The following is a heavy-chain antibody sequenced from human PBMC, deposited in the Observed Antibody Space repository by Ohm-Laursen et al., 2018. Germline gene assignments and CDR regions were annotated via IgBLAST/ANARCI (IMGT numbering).Heavy chain of an antibody. V-gene: IGHV3-53*01. CDR3: ARRASGSYSSTIDY. CDR2: IYSGGST. D-gene: IGHD1-26*01. Sequence: GSLRLSCSASGFTVSSNYMSWVRRAPGKGLEWVSVIYSGGSTYYADSVKGRFTISRDNSKNTLYLQMNSLRAEDTAVYYCARRASGSYSSTIDYWGQGTLVTVSS. J-gene: IGHJ4*02. CDR1: GFTVSSNY.